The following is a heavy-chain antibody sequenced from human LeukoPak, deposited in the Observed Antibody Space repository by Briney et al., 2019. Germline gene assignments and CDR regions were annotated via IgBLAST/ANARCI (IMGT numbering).Heavy chain of an antibody. CDR1: GYSISSGHY. CDR2: IYNSGTT. CDR3: ARDPALTFNWFDP. J-gene: IGHJ5*02. Sequence: PSETLSLTCGVSGYSISSGHYWACIRQPPGKGLEWIASIYNSGTTYSNPSLQSRISLSVDTSKNQLSLNLTSVTAADTAVYYCARDPALTFNWFDPWGQGILVTVSS. D-gene: IGHD2-21*02. V-gene: IGHV4-38-2*02.